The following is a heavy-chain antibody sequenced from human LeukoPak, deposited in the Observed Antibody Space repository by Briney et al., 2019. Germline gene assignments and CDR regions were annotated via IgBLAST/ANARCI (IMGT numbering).Heavy chain of an antibody. Sequence: PSETLSLTCTVSGGSISSYYWSWLRQPAGKGLEWIGRIYTSGSTNYNPSLKSRVTMSVDTSKNQFSLTLRSVTAADTAVYYCARGYNWGSPTRNFYYLDVWGKGTTVTVSS. CDR1: GGSISSYY. J-gene: IGHJ6*03. D-gene: IGHD7-27*01. CDR3: ARGYNWGSPTRNFYYLDV. V-gene: IGHV4-4*07. CDR2: IYTSGST.